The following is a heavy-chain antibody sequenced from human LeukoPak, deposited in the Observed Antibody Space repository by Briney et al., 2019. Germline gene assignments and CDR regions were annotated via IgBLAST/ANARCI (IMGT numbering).Heavy chain of an antibody. CDR2: ISGSGGST. Sequence: GGSLRLSCAASGFTFSSYAMSWVRQAPGKGLEWVSAISGSGGSTYYADSVKGRFTISRDNSKNTLYLQMSSLRAEDTAVYYCAKDLSEGSYGSGSYYNDPFDYWGQGTLVTVSS. J-gene: IGHJ4*02. CDR1: GFTFSSYA. V-gene: IGHV3-23*01. CDR3: AKDLSEGSYGSGSYYNDPFDY. D-gene: IGHD3-10*01.